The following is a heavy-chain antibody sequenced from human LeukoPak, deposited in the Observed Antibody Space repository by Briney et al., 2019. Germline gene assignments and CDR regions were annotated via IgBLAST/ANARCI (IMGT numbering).Heavy chain of an antibody. J-gene: IGHJ5*02. CDR1: GGSISSYY. D-gene: IGHD3-10*01. CDR2: INHSGST. V-gene: IGHV4-34*01. CDR3: ARVAGTMVRGSLRWFDP. Sequence: SETLSLTCTVSGGSISSYYWSWIRQPPGKGLEWIGEINHSGSTNYNPSLKSRVTISVDTSKNQFSLKLSSVTAADTAVYYCARVAGTMVRGSLRWFDPWGQGTLVTVSS.